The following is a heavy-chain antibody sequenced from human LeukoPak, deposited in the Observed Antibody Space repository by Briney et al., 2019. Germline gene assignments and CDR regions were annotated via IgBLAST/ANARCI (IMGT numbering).Heavy chain of an antibody. J-gene: IGHJ4*02. Sequence: GRSLRLSCAASGFTFSSYAMHWVRQAPGKGLEWVAVISDDGSNKYYADSVKGRLTISRDNSKNTLYLQMNSLRAEDTAVYYCARDGDSGFDYWGQGTLVTVYS. V-gene: IGHV3-30-3*01. D-gene: IGHD3-10*01. CDR1: GFTFSSYA. CDR2: ISDDGSNK. CDR3: ARDGDSGFDY.